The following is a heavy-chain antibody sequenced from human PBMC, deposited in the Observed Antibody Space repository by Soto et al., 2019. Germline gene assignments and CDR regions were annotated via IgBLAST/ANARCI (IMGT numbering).Heavy chain of an antibody. J-gene: IGHJ4*02. CDR1: GFTFSIYS. CDR2: ISSSSSTI. CDR3: ARDLRFGELSTLDY. D-gene: IGHD3-16*02. Sequence: GGFLRLPCAASGFTFSIYSMNWVRQAPGKGLKWVSYISSSSSTIYYADSVKGRFTISRDNAKNSLYLQMNSLRAEDTAVYYCARDLRFGELSTLDYWGQGTLVTVSS. V-gene: IGHV3-48*01.